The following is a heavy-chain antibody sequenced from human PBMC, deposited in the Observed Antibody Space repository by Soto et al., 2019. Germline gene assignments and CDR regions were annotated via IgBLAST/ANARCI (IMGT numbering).Heavy chain of an antibody. CDR2: INTAFATT. J-gene: IGHJ4*02. D-gene: IGHD6-13*01. Sequence: QGQVVQSGAEEKKPGASVKLSCKGSGYTFTDHAMHWVRQAPGQRPEWMGWINTAFATTKYSQRLEGRVTITSDTAATTVYMELSSLRSEDTAIYYCARDRSRAFDSWGQGALVTVSS. V-gene: IGHV1-3*05. CDR1: GYTFTDHA. CDR3: ARDRSRAFDS.